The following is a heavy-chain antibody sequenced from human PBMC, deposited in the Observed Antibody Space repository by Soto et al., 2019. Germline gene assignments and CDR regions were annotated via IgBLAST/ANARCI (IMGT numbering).Heavy chain of an antibody. Sequence: GSLRLSCAASGFIFSSYDMAWVRQAPGKGLEWVSTVSSSADATQYADSVKGRFTISGDNSKNTLYLEMNNLGDEDTATYYCTKSYFFSWYDSWGQGTLVTVSS. CDR2: VSSSADAT. V-gene: IGHV3-23*01. J-gene: IGHJ5*01. CDR3: TKSYFFSWYDS. CDR1: GFIFSSYD. D-gene: IGHD3-10*01.